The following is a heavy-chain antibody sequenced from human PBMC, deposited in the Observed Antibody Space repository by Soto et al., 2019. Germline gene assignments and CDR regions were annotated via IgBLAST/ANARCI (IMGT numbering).Heavy chain of an antibody. Sequence: ASVKVSRKASGYTFTGYYMHWVRQAPGQGLEWMGWINPNSGGTNYAQKFQGWVTMTRDTSISTAYMELSRLRSDDTAVYYCARDTILTYYYDSSGYYEGGYYYYGMDVWGQGTTVTVSS. D-gene: IGHD3-22*01. V-gene: IGHV1-2*04. CDR2: INPNSGGT. J-gene: IGHJ6*02. CDR1: GYTFTGYY. CDR3: ARDTILTYYYDSSGYYEGGYYYYGMDV.